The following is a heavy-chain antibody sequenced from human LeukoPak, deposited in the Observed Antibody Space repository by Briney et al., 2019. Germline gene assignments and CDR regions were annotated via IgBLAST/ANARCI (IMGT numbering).Heavy chain of an antibody. J-gene: IGHJ5*02. V-gene: IGHV4-34*01. CDR3: AIRARGGGDPFDP. D-gene: IGHD2-21*02. CDR2: INHSGST. Sequence: PSETLSLTCAVYGGSFSGYYWSWIRQPPGKGLEWIGEINHSGSTNYNPSLKSRVTISVDTSKNQFSLKLSSVIAADTAVYYCAIRARGGGDPFDPWGQGTLVTVSS. CDR1: GGSFSGYY.